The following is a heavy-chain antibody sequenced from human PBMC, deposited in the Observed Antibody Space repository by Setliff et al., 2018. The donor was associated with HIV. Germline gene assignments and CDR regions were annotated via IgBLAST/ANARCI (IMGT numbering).Heavy chain of an antibody. CDR2: IYSTGST. CDR1: GASITSHY. J-gene: IGHJ4*02. D-gene: IGHD1-26*01. CDR3: ARDPILGGPDFFDY. V-gene: IGHV4-59*11. Sequence: SETLSLTCTVSGASITSHYWSWIRQSPGRELEWIGYIYSTGSTNYNPSLQSRVTISMVASRNQFSLKVTSVTAADTAVYYCARDPILGGPDFFDYWGQGTLVTVSS.